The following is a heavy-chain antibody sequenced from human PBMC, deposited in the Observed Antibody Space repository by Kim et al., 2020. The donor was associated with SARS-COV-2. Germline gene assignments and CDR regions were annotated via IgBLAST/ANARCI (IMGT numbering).Heavy chain of an antibody. CDR3: VRGVDF. Sequence: QDGSAKFYADSVKGRFTVSRDNTENSLYLQINSLRSEDTAVYFCVRGVDFWGQGTLVTVAS. CDR2: QDGSAK. V-gene: IGHV3-7*01. J-gene: IGHJ4*02.